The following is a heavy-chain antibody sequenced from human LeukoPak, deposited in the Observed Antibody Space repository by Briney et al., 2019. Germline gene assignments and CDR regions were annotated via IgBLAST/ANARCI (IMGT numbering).Heavy chain of an antibody. CDR2: ISAYNGNT. V-gene: IGHV1-18*01. Sequence: ASVKLSCKASGYTFTSYGISWVRQAPGQGLEWMGWISAYNGNTNYAQKLQGRVTMTTDTSTSTAYMELRSLRSDDTAVYYCARVPADYDFWSGYYPPNYWGQGTLVTVSS. J-gene: IGHJ4*02. CDR1: GYTFTSYG. CDR3: ARVPADYDFWSGYYPPNY. D-gene: IGHD3-3*01.